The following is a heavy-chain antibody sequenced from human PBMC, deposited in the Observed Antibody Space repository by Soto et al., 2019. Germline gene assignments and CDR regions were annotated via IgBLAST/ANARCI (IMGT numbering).Heavy chain of an antibody. Sequence: GGSLRLSCAASGFTFNNYWMHWVRQAPGKGLLWVSRIQSDGSSTDYADSVKGRFTISRDNSKNTLNLQMNSLKVEDTAVYYCTRAAIKGELLDYWGQGTQVTVSS. CDR1: GFTFNNYW. CDR3: TRAAIKGELLDY. V-gene: IGHV3-74*01. CDR2: IQSDGSST. D-gene: IGHD1-26*01. J-gene: IGHJ4*02.